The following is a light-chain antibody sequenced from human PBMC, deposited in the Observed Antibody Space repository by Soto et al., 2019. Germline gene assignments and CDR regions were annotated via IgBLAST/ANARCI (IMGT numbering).Light chain of an antibody. CDR1: QDIRTD. V-gene: IGKV1-6*01. CDR3: LQDFNYPWT. J-gene: IGKJ1*01. CDR2: SAS. Sequence: AIQMTQSPSSLSASVGDRVTITCRASQDIRTDLGWYQQKPGKAPKLLIYSASSLQSGVPSRFTGTASGTDFTLTISSLQPEDFATYYCLQDFNYPWTFGQGTKWIS.